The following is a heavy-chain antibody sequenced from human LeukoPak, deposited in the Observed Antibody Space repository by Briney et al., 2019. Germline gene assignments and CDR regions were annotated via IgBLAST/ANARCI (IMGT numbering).Heavy chain of an antibody. CDR3: ARELWANDAFDI. CDR2: IYYSGST. V-gene: IGHV4-59*01. CDR1: GGSISSYY. Sequence: PSETLSVTCTVSGGSISSYYCSWIRQPPGKGLEWIGYIYYSGSTNYNPSLKSRVTISVDTSKNQFSLKLSSVTAADTAVYYCARELWANDAFDIWGQGTMVTVSS. J-gene: IGHJ3*02. D-gene: IGHD3-10*01.